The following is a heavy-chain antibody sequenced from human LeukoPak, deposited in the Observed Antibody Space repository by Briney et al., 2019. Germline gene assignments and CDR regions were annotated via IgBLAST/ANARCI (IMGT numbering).Heavy chain of an antibody. D-gene: IGHD3-3*01. CDR1: GGSFSGYY. CDR3: ARGLDYDFWSGFDY. Sequence: SETLSLTCAVYGGSFSGYYWSWIRQPPGKGLEWIGEINHSGSTNYNPSLKSRVTISVDTSKNQFSLKLSSVTAADTAVYYCARGLDYDFWSGFDYWGQGTLVTVSS. J-gene: IGHJ4*02. V-gene: IGHV4-34*01. CDR2: INHSGST.